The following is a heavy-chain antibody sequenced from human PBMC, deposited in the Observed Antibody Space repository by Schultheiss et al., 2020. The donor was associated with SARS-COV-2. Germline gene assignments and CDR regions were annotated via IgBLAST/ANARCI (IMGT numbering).Heavy chain of an antibody. D-gene: IGHD2-15*01. CDR2: INHSGST. Sequence: SQTLSLTCTVSGGSISSSSYYWSWIRQPPGKGLEWIGEINHSGSTNYNPSLKSRVTISVDTSKNQFSLKLSSVTAADTAVYYCASDPLICSGGSCYPSHFDYWGQGTLVTVSS. CDR3: ASDPLICSGGSCYPSHFDY. CDR1: GGSISSSSYY. J-gene: IGHJ4*02. V-gene: IGHV4-30-4*08.